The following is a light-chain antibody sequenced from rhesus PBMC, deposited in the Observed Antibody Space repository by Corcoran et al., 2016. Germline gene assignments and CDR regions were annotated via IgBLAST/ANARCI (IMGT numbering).Light chain of an antibody. Sequence: DIQMTQSPSSLSASVGDKVTITCHASQGIRRWLAWYQQKPGKAPKPLIYAASSLQSGAPSRFRGSGSWTDYTLTISSLQPEDFATFYFQQYDALPYSFGPGTKVEIK. CDR2: AAS. V-gene: IGKV1-19*01. J-gene: IGKJ2*01. CDR1: QGIRRW. CDR3: QQYDALPYS.